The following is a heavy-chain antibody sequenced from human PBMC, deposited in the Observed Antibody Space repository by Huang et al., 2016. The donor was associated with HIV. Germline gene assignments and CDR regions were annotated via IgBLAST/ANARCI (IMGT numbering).Heavy chain of an antibody. D-gene: IGHD1-1*01. CDR1: GFTFSGYG. V-gene: IGHV3-30*18. CDR2: ITFDGKNK. J-gene: IGHJ4*02. Sequence: QVHLVESGGGVVQPGRSLRLSCEASGFTFSGYGMHWVRQAPGKGLEWVAVITFDGKNKYYADSVRGRFTVSRDNSQNTVSLQMNTLRAEDTAVYYCAKDNDLYYFDYWGQGTLVTVSS. CDR3: AKDNDLYYFDY.